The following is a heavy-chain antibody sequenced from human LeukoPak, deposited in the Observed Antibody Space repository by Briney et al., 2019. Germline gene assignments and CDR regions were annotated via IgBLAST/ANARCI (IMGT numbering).Heavy chain of an antibody. CDR3: ARGGVRDCSSTSCYHD. Sequence: PGGSLRLSCAASGFTVSSHYMSWVRQAPGKGLEWVSVIYKDGSTYYAEFVKGRFTISRDSSKNILFLHMISLRAEDTAVYYCARGGVRDCSSTSCYHDWGQGTLVTVSS. D-gene: IGHD2-2*01. V-gene: IGHV3-66*01. CDR2: IYKDGST. J-gene: IGHJ4*02. CDR1: GFTVSSHY.